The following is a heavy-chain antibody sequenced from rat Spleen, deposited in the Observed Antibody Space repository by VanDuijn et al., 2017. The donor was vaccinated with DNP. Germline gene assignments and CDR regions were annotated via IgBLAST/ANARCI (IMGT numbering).Heavy chain of an antibody. CDR2: IRYDGGTT. CDR1: GFSFSDYY. D-gene: IGHD4-2*01. V-gene: IGHV5-20*01. Sequence: EVQLVESGGGLVQPGRSLKLSCAASGFSFSDYYMAWVRQAPTKGLEWVAYIRYDGGTTYYGDSVKDRFTISRYNAKSTLYLQMNSMRPEDMATYSCAKGRDGGYAMDAWGQGTSVTVSS. CDR3: AKGRDGGYAMDA. J-gene: IGHJ4*01.